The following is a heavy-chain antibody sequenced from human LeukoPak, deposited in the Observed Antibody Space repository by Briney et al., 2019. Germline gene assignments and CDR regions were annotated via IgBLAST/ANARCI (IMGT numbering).Heavy chain of an antibody. V-gene: IGHV1-18*01. CDR2: ISVYNGNT. J-gene: IGHJ4*02. Sequence: ASVKVSCKASGYTFTSYGITWVRQAPGQGLEWMGWISVYNGNTNYAQKFQGRVTMTRDTSISTAYMELSRLRSDDTAVYYCARKWSYYDFWSGYYYRTFDYWGQGTLVTVSS. CDR1: GYTFTSYG. D-gene: IGHD3-3*01. CDR3: ARKWSYYDFWSGYYYRTFDY.